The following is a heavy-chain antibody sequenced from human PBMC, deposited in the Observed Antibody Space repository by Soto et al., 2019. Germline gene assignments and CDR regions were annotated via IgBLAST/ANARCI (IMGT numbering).Heavy chain of an antibody. CDR2: INPNSGGT. Sequence: ASVKVSCKASGYTFTSYGISWVRQAPGQGLEWMGWINPNSGGTNYAQKFQGRVTMTRDTSISTAYMELSRLRSDDSAVYYCAREDRISITGGFDPWGQGTLVTVSS. CDR1: GYTFTSYG. D-gene: IGHD3-10*01. CDR3: AREDRISITGGFDP. J-gene: IGHJ5*02. V-gene: IGHV1-2*02.